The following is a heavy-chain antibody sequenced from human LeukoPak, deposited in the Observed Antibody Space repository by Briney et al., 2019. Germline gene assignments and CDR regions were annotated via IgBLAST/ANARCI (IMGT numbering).Heavy chain of an antibody. CDR3: ARQHYYYGMDV. V-gene: IGHV4-59*08. Sequence: SETLSLTCTVSGGSISSYYWSWIRQPPGKGLEWIGYIYYSGSTNYNPSLKSRVTISVDTSKNQFSLKLSSVTAADTAVYYCARQHYYYGMDVWGQGTTVTVSS. CDR1: GGSISSYY. J-gene: IGHJ6*02. CDR2: IYYSGST.